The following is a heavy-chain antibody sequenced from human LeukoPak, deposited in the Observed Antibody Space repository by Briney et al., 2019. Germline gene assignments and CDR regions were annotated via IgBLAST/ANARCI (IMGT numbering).Heavy chain of an antibody. Sequence: PGRSLRLSCAASGFTFSSYAVHWVRQAPGEGVEWGAVISCGGSNKYYGDSVKGRFTISRDNSKNTLYLQMNGLRAEDTAVYYCARPEAYSGSYRFDYWGQGTLVTVSS. CDR2: ISCGGSNK. V-gene: IGHV3-30*04. D-gene: IGHD1-26*01. CDR3: ARPEAYSGSYRFDY. CDR1: GFTFSSYA. J-gene: IGHJ4*02.